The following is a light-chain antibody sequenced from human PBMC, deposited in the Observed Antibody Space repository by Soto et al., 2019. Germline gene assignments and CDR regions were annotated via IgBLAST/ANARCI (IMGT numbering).Light chain of an antibody. J-gene: IGLJ2*01. CDR2: RNN. V-gene: IGLV1-44*01. CDR3: AAWDNSLNGVV. Sequence: QSVLTQPPSASGTPGQRVTISCSGSSSNIGSYTVNWYQQLPGTAPKLLIYRNNQRPSGVPDPFYGAKSGTSATRAISGVQSEDEADYYCAAWDNSLNGVVFGGVTKVTVL. CDR1: SSNIGSYT.